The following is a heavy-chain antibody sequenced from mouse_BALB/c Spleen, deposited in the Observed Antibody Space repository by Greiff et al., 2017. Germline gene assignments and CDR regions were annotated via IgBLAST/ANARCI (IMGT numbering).Heavy chain of an antibody. CDR1: GFSLTGYG. D-gene: IGHD4-1*01. Sequence: VQRVESGPGLVAPSQSLSITCTVSGFSLTGYGVNWVRQPPGKGLEWLGMIWGDGSTDYNSALKSRLSISKDNSKSQVFLKMNSLQTDDTARYYCARTGRAGYYFDYWGQGTTLTVSS. CDR3: ARTGRAGYYFDY. J-gene: IGHJ2*01. CDR2: IWGDGST. V-gene: IGHV2-6-7*01.